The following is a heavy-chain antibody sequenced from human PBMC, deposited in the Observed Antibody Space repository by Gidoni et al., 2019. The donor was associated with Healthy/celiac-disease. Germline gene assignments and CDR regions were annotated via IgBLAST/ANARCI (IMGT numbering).Heavy chain of an antibody. D-gene: IGHD6-19*01. J-gene: IGHJ6*02. CDR3: TRPPGIAVAGYHYYYGMDV. Sequence: EVQLVESGGGLVQPGRSLRLSCTASGSTFGDYAMSWVRQAPGKGLEWVGFIRSKAYGGTTEYAASVKGRFTISRDDSKSIAYLQMNSLKTEDTAVYYCTRPPGIAVAGYHYYYGMDVWGQGTTVTVSS. V-gene: IGHV3-49*04. CDR2: IRSKAYGGTT. CDR1: GSTFGDYA.